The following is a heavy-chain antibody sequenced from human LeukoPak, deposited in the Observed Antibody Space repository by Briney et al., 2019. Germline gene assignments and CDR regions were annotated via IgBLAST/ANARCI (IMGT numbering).Heavy chain of an antibody. CDR3: AREWGGCSTTDCPFDF. CDR2: INWNGDDT. V-gene: IGHV3-20*04. D-gene: IGHD2-2*01. CDR1: GFDVSRNY. J-gene: IGHJ4*02. Sequence: GGSLRLSCAASGFDVSRNYMSWVRQVLGKRLEWVSGINWNGDDTNYADSVKGRFTISRDNAKKSLYLEMSSLRAEDTALYYCAREWGGCSTTDCPFDFWGQGTLVTVSS.